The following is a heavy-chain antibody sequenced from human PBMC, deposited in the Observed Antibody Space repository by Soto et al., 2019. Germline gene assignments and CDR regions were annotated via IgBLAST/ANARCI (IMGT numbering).Heavy chain of an antibody. V-gene: IGHV3-7*05. CDR3: AREGGVQGVLYLNYYYYGMDV. D-gene: IGHD2-2*02. CDR2: IKQDGSEK. Sequence: EVQLVESGGGLVQPGGSLRLSCAASGFTFSSYWMSWVRQAPGKGLEWVAYIKQDGSEKYYVDSVKGRFTISRDNAKNSLYLQMNSLRAEDTAVYYCAREGGVQGVLYLNYYYYGMDVWGQGTTVTVSS. J-gene: IGHJ6*02. CDR1: GFTFSSYW.